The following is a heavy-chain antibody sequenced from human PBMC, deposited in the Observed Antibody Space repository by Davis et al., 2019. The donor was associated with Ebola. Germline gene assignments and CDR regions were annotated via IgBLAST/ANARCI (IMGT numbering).Heavy chain of an antibody. J-gene: IGHJ6*03. CDR1: GGSISSSY. CDR3: ARGVSKGSSWYSYYYFYMDV. CDR2: IYYSGST. V-gene: IGHV4-59*01. D-gene: IGHD6-13*01. Sequence: SETLSLTCSVSGGSISSSYWGWIRQPPGKGLEWIGHIYYSGSTNYNSSLKSRVTISIDTSKDQFSLKVSSVTAADTAVYYCARGVSKGSSWYSYYYFYMDVWGKGTSVTVSS.